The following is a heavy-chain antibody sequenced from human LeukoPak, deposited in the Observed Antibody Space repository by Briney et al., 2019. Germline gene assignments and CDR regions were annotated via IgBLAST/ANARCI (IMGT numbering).Heavy chain of an antibody. CDR3: ARLVWDTTMADGDIDS. J-gene: IGHJ4*02. CDR1: GFTFSSYS. D-gene: IGHD5-18*01. CDR2: ISSASTYI. V-gene: IGHV3-21*01. Sequence: GESLRLSCAASGFTFSSYSMNWVRQAPGKGLEWVSSISSASTYIYYADSVKGRFTISRDNAKNSLYLQMNSLRAEDTAMYYCARLVWDTTMADGDIDSLGQGTLLIVSS.